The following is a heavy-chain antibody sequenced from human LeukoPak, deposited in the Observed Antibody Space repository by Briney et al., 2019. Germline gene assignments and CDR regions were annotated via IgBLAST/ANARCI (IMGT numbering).Heavy chain of an antibody. CDR1: GFTFSSYA. D-gene: IGHD1-26*01. CDR2: ISGGGGST. CDR3: AKGEGGSYYRLPDY. Sequence: GSLRLSCAASGFTFSSYAMSWVRQAPGKGLEWVSAISGGGGSTYYADSVKGRFTISRDNSKNTLYLQMNSLRAEDTAVYYCAKGEGGSYYRLPDYWGQGTLVTVSS. J-gene: IGHJ4*02. V-gene: IGHV3-23*01.